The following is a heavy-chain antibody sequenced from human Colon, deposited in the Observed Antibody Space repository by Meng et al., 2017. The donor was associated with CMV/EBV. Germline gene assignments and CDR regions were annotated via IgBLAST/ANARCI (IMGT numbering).Heavy chain of an antibody. CDR3: ARDLGGDYFDY. CDR2: IYYSGST. V-gene: IGHV4-59*01. J-gene: IGHJ4*02. CDR1: GGSISSYY. Sequence: SETLSLTCTVSGGSISSYYWSWIRQPPGKGLEWIGYIYYSGSTNYNPSLKSRVTISVDTSKNQFSLKLSSVTAADTAVYYCARDLGGDYFDYWGQGTLATVSS. D-gene: IGHD3-16*01.